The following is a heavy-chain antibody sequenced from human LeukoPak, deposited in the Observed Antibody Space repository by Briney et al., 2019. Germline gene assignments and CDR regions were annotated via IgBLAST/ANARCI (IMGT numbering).Heavy chain of an antibody. J-gene: IGHJ4*02. Sequence: GGSLRLSCAASGVTFSSYAMHWVRQAPGKGLEWMAVISYDGSNKYYADSVKGRFTISRDNSKNTLYLQMNSLRAEDTAVYYCARDITRTYSSSWPYWGQGTLVTVSS. V-gene: IGHV3-30*04. D-gene: IGHD6-13*01. CDR1: GVTFSSYA. CDR2: ISYDGSNK. CDR3: ARDITRTYSSSWPY.